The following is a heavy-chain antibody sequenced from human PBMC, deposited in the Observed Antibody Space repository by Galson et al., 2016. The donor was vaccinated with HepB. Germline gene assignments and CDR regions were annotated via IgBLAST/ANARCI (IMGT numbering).Heavy chain of an antibody. CDR2: MYVTGTT. V-gene: IGHV4-61*02. CDR1: GGSINTGSYF. J-gene: IGHJ6*04. D-gene: IGHD2-21*02. Sequence: TLSLTCSVSGGSINTGSYFWSWIRQPAGKGLEWIGRMYVTGTTNYNPSLESRVAISVDRSKNQFSLRRRSVTAADTAVYYCARDIGCGGDCYTHFYGLDDWGRGTTVTVSA. CDR3: ARDIGCGGDCYTHFYGLDD.